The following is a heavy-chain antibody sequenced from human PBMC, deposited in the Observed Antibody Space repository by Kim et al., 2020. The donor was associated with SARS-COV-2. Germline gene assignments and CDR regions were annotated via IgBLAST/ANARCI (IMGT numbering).Heavy chain of an antibody. Sequence: SETLSLTCAVYGGSFSGYYWSWIRQPPGKGLEWIGEINHSGSTNYNPSLKSRVTISVDTSKNQFSLKLSSVTAADTAVYYCARAVTSYNWFDPWGQGTLVTVSS. CDR3: ARAVTSYNWFDP. V-gene: IGHV4-34*01. CDR1: GGSFSGYY. J-gene: IGHJ5*02. CDR2: INHSGST. D-gene: IGHD4-17*01.